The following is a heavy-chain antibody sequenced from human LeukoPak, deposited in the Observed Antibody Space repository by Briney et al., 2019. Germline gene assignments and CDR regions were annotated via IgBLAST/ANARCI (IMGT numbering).Heavy chain of an antibody. CDR2: IYHSGST. V-gene: IGHV4-38-2*01. Sequence: PSETLSLTCAVSGYSISSGYYWGWIRQPPGKGLEWIGSIYHSGSTYYNLSLKSRVTISVDTSKNQFSLKLSSMTAADTAVYYCARFGYYYEISAYEKYFFDYWGQGTLVTVSS. CDR1: GYSISSGYY. J-gene: IGHJ4*02. CDR3: ARFGYYYEISAYEKYFFDY. D-gene: IGHD3-22*01.